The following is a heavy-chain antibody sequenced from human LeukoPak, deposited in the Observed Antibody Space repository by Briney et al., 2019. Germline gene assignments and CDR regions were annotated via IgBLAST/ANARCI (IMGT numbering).Heavy chain of an antibody. CDR1: GFTFSNYA. Sequence: GGSLRLSCAASGFTFSNYAMTWVRQAPGKGLEWVSSISSSGADTYNADSVKGRFTISRDNSKNTLYLQMNSLRAEDTAVYYCATTGGRGSGRRGWFDPWGQGTLVTVSS. D-gene: IGHD3-10*01. J-gene: IGHJ5*02. CDR2: ISSSGADT. CDR3: ATTGGRGSGRRGWFDP. V-gene: IGHV3-23*01.